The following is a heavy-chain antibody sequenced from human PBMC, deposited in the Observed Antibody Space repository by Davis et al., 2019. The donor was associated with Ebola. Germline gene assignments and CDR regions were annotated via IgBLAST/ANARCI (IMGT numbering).Heavy chain of an antibody. CDR2: IAYTGNT. D-gene: IGHD2-2*01. V-gene: IGHV4-59*01. Sequence: PSETLSLACTVSGGSISGYHWSWIRQPPGKGLEWIGYIAYTGNTIYNPSLKSRVTISGDTSKKQFSLRLSSVTAADTAVYYYARGGLVPAALYLWGQGTMVTVSS. CDR1: GGSISGYH. J-gene: IGHJ3*01. CDR3: ARGGLVPAALYL.